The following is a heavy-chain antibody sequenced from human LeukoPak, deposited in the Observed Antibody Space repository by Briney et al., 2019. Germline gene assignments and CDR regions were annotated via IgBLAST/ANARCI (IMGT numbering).Heavy chain of an antibody. J-gene: IGHJ6*03. Sequence: PSETLSLTCTVSGNSISSGDNYWSWLRQPPGKGLAWTGNIYYSGSTNYNPSLKSRVTISVDTSKNQFSLKLSSVTAADTAVYYCARVRGYDLGYYYYMDVWGKGTTVTISS. CDR1: GNSISSGDNY. V-gene: IGHV4-61*08. CDR2: IYYSGST. CDR3: ARVRGYDLGYYYYMDV. D-gene: IGHD5-12*01.